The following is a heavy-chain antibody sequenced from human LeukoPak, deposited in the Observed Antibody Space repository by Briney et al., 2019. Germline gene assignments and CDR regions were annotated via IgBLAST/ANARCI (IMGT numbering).Heavy chain of an antibody. J-gene: IGHJ5*02. CDR1: GGSISSYY. D-gene: IGHD6-13*01. V-gene: IGHV4-59*01. CDR3: ARDSSSWTGWFDP. Sequence: NPSETLSLTCTVSGGSISSYYWSWIRQPPGKGLEWIGYIYDSESTNYNPSLKSRVTISVDTSKNQFSLKLSSVTAADTAVYYCARDSSSWTGWFDPWGQGTLVTVSS. CDR2: IYDSEST.